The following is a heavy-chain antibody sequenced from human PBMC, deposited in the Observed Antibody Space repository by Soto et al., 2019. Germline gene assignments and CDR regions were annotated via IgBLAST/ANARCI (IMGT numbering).Heavy chain of an antibody. J-gene: IGHJ6*02. CDR1: GFTFSSYE. D-gene: IGHD6-13*01. Sequence: EVQLVESGGGLVQPGGSLRLSCAASGFTFSSYEMNWVRQAPGKGLEWVSYISSSGSTIYYADSVKGRFTISRDNAKNSLYLQMNSLRAEDTAVYYCARCRLRSWSDYYYGMDVWGQGTTVTVSS. V-gene: IGHV3-48*03. CDR3: ARCRLRSWSDYYYGMDV. CDR2: ISSSGSTI.